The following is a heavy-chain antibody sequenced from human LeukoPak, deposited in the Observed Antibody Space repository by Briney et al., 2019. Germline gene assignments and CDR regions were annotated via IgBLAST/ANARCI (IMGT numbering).Heavy chain of an antibody. Sequence: GGSLRLSCAASGFTFSDYYMSWIRQAPGKGLEWVSYISSSSSTIYYADSVKGRFTISRDNAKNSLYLQMNSLRDEDTAVYYCARDSDFWSGYYTDWGQGTLVTVSS. CDR2: ISSSSSTI. D-gene: IGHD3-3*01. V-gene: IGHV3-11*04. CDR1: GFTFSDYY. CDR3: ARDSDFWSGYYTD. J-gene: IGHJ4*02.